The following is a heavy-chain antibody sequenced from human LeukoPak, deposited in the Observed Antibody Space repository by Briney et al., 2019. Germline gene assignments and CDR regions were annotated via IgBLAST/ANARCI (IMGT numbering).Heavy chain of an antibody. CDR3: TRARITIFGVVDY. Sequence: PGGSLRLSCTASGFTFGDYAMSWVRQAPGKGLEWVGFIRSKAYDGTTEYAASVKGRFTISRDDSKSIAYLQMNSLKTEDTAVYYCTRARITIFGVVDYWGQGTLVTVSS. J-gene: IGHJ4*02. D-gene: IGHD3-3*01. CDR1: GFTFGDYA. V-gene: IGHV3-49*04. CDR2: IRSKAYDGTT.